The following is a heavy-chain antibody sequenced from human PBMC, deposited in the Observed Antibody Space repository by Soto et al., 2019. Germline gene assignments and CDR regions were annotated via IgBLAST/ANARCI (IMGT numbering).Heavy chain of an antibody. J-gene: IGHJ5*02. D-gene: IGHD2-15*01. CDR2: ISSSARHI. Sequence: EVQLVESGGGLVKPGGSLRLSCAASGFSFSSYSMNWVRQAPGKGLEWVSSISSSARHINYADSVKGRFTIYRDNAKKSLYLQRNSLRAEDTAVYYCARGYTGYCSGGTCYWFDPWGQGTLVTVSS. V-gene: IGHV3-21*01. CDR3: ARGYTGYCSGGTCYWFDP. CDR1: GFSFSSYS.